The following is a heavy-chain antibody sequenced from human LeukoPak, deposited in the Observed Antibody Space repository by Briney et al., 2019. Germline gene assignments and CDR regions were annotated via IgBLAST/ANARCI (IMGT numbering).Heavy chain of an antibody. V-gene: IGHV3-9*01. Sequence: GRSLRLSCAASGFTFDDYVMHWVRHVPGKGLEWVSSTSWNSINMGYADSVKGRFTISRDNAKNSLYLQMNSVRTEDTALYYCIKDIHSIGWYGIGNWGQGTLVTVSS. CDR1: GFTFDDYV. CDR3: IKDIHSIGWYGIGN. J-gene: IGHJ4*02. D-gene: IGHD6-19*01. CDR2: TSWNSINM.